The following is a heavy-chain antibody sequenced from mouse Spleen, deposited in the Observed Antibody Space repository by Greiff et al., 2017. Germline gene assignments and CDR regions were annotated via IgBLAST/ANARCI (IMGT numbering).Heavy chain of an antibody. CDR2: IYPYNGGT. CDR1: GYTFTDYN. V-gene: IGHV1S29*02. Sequence: EVQLVESGPELVKPGASVKISCKASGYTFTDYNMHWVKQSHGKSLEWIGYIYPYNGGTGYNQKFKSKATLTVDKSSSTAYMQLSSLTSEDSAVYYCAMGHYYDGSYEAWFAYWGQGTLVTVSA. J-gene: IGHJ3*01. D-gene: IGHD1-1*01. CDR3: AMGHYYDGSYEAWFAY.